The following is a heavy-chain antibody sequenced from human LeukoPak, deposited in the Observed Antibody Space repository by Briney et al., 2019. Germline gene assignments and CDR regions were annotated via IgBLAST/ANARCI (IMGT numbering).Heavy chain of an antibody. J-gene: IGHJ6*03. D-gene: IGHD1-1*01. CDR1: GYTFTSHD. CDR2: MNPNSGNT. CDR3: ARRLVGSLDYYYYMDV. V-gene: IGHV1-8*03. Sequence: ASVKVSCKASGYTFTSHDINWVRQATGQGLEWMGWMNPNSGNTGYAQKFQGRVTITRNTSISTAYMELSSLRSEDTAVYYCARRLVGSLDYYYYMDVWGKGTTVTVSS.